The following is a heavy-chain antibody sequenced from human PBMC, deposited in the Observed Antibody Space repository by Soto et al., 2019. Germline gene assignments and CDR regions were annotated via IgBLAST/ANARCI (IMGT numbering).Heavy chain of an antibody. CDR1: GFTFSSYS. D-gene: IGHD2-15*01. CDR3: ARSYCSGGSCYSGGAFDI. J-gene: IGHJ3*02. Sequence: WGSLRLSCAASGFTFSSYSMNWVRQAPGKGLEWVSSISSSSSYIYYADSVKGRFTISRDNAKNSLYLQMNSLRAEDTAVYYCARSYCSGGSCYSGGAFDIWGQGTMVTV. CDR2: ISSSSSYI. V-gene: IGHV3-21*01.